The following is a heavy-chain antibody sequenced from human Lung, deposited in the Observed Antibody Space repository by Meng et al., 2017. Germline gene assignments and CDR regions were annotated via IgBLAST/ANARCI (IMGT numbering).Heavy chain of an antibody. V-gene: IGHV1-2*06. CDR3: ASYCGGDCYSSIHY. Sequence: QVQLVQSGAEVKKPGASVKVPCKASGYTFTGYDVHCVRQAPGQGLEWRGRSNPNSGGTNYAQKFQGRVTMTRDTSISTAYMELSRLRSDDTAVYYCASYCGGDCYSSIHYWGQGTLVTVSS. J-gene: IGHJ4*02. D-gene: IGHD2-21*02. CDR1: GYTFTGYD. CDR2: SNPNSGGT.